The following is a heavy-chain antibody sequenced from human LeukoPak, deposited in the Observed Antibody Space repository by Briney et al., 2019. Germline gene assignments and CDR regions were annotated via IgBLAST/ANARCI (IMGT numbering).Heavy chain of an antibody. Sequence: GGSLRLSCAASGFTYSSYWMSWVRQAPGKGLEWVANIKQDGSEKYYADSVKGRFTISRDNSKNTLYLQMNSLRAEDTAVYYCAKDRGHGDYERFDYYYGMDVWGQGTTVTVSS. CDR1: GFTYSSYW. CDR3: AKDRGHGDYERFDYYYGMDV. CDR2: IKQDGSEK. V-gene: IGHV3-7*01. D-gene: IGHD4-17*01. J-gene: IGHJ6*02.